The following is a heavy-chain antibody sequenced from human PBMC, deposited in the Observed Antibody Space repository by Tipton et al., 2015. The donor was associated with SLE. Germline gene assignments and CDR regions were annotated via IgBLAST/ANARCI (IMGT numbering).Heavy chain of an antibody. D-gene: IGHD4-11*01. Sequence: QVQLVQSGAEVKKPGASVKVSCKASGYTFTSYGISWVRQAPGQGLEWMGWISAYNGNTNYAQKLQGRVTMTTDTSTSTAYMELRSLRSDDTAVYYCARFDVSKPLAMTTVTTPFDYWGQGTLVTVSS. CDR3: ARFDVSKPLAMTTVTTPFDY. CDR1: GYTFTSYG. V-gene: IGHV1-18*01. CDR2: ISAYNGNT. J-gene: IGHJ4*02.